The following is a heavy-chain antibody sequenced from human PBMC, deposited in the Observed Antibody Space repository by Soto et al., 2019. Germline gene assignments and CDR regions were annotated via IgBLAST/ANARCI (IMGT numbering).Heavy chain of an antibody. CDR2: INPSGGST. J-gene: IGHJ4*02. D-gene: IGHD3-22*01. V-gene: IGHV1-46*03. CDR1: GYTFTSYY. CDR3: ARGPVGGYYDSSGYLTNFDY. Sequence: ASVKVSCTASGYTFTSYYMHWVRQAAGQGLEGMGIINPSGGSTSYAQKFQGRVTMTRDTSTSTVYMELSSLRSADTAVYYCARGPVGGYYDSSGYLTNFDYWGQGSLVTVSS.